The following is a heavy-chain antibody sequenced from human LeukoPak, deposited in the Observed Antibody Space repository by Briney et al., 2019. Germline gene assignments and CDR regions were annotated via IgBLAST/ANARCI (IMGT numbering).Heavy chain of an antibody. CDR3: ARDRQAVKPDDFDY. J-gene: IGHJ4*02. CDR1: GYTFTSYG. V-gene: IGHV1-18*01. D-gene: IGHD4-17*01. CDR2: ISAYNGNT. Sequence: GASVKVSYKASGYTFTSYGISWVRQAPGQVLEWMGWISAYNGNTNYAQRLQGRVTMTTDTSTSTAYMELRSLRSDDTAVYYCARDRQAVKPDDFDYWGQGTLVTVSS.